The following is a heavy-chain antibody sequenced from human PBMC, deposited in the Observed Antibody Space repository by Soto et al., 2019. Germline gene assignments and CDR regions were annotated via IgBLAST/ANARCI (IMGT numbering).Heavy chain of an antibody. Sequence: GGSLRLSCAASGFTFSSYSMNWVRQAPGKGLEWVSYISSSSSTIYYADSVKGRFTISRDNAKNSLYLQMNSLRDEDTAVYYFPRETGLVGLLSVLDVWGQGPRSPSP. V-gene: IGHV3-48*02. J-gene: IGHJ6*02. CDR1: GFTFSSYS. D-gene: IGHD6-6*01. CDR3: PRETGLVGLLSVLDV. CDR2: ISSSSSTI.